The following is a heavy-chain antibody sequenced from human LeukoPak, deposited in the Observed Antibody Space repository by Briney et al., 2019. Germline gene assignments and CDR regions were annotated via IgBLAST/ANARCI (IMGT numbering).Heavy chain of an antibody. CDR2: IYCSGST. CDR1: GGSISSYY. J-gene: IGHJ6*02. CDR3: ARFPLYSSSWYVDYYYCYGMDV. Sequence: SETLSLTCTVSGGSISSYYWSWIRQPPGKGLEWMGYIYCSGSTNYNPSLKSRVTISVDTSKNQFSLKLSSVTAADTAVYYCARFPLYSSSWYVDYYYCYGMDVWGQGTTVTVSS. D-gene: IGHD6-13*01. V-gene: IGHV4-59*08.